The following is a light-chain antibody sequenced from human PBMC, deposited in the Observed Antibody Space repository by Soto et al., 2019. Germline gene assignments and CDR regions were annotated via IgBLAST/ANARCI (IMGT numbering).Light chain of an antibody. V-gene: IGKV3-15*01. CDR1: QSVGNN. CDR3: QQYGDWPLT. Sequence: EIVLTQSPATLYVSPGERATLSCRASQSVGNNFAWYQQKPGQAPRLLIFATSTRATGVPARFSGSGSGTELTLTISSLQSEDFAVYYCQQYGDWPLTFGGGAKVEIE. J-gene: IGKJ4*01. CDR2: ATS.